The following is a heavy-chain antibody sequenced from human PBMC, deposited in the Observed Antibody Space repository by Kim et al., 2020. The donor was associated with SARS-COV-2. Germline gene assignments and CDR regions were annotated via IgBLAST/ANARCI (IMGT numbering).Heavy chain of an antibody. CDR3: ARGLPYYDFWSGYPTPYGMDV. V-gene: IGHV4-34*01. CDR2: INHSGST. D-gene: IGHD3-3*01. J-gene: IGHJ6*02. CDR1: GGSFSGYY. Sequence: SETLSLTCAVYGGSFSGYYWSWIRQPPGKGLEWIGEINHSGSTNYNPSLKSRVTISVDTSKNQFSLKLSSVTAADTAVYYCARGLPYYDFWSGYPTPYGMDVWGQGTTVTVSS.